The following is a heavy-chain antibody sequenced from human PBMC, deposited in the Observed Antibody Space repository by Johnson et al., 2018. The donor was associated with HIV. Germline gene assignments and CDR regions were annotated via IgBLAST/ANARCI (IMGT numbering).Heavy chain of an antibody. V-gene: IGHV3-7*01. Sequence: GQLVESGGGLVQPGGSLRLSCAASGFTFSSYWMSWVRQAPGKGLEWVANIKQDGSEKYYVDSVKGRFTISRDNAKNSLYLQMNSLRAEDTAVYYCARDSHNFWTDAFDIWGQGTMVTVSS. CDR3: ARDSHNFWTDAFDI. CDR1: GFTFSSYW. CDR2: IKQDGSEK. D-gene: IGHD3/OR15-3a*01. J-gene: IGHJ3*02.